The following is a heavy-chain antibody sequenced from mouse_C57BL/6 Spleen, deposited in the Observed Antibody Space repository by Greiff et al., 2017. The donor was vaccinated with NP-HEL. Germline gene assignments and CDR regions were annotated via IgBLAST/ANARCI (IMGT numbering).Heavy chain of an antibody. Sequence: EVKVVESGGGLVKPGGSLKLSCAASGFTFSDYGMHWVRQAPEKGLEWVAYISSGSSTIYYADTVKGRFTISRDNAKNTLFLQMTSLRSEDTAMYYCARGTMVTTVPFYWYFDVWGTGTTVTVSS. J-gene: IGHJ1*03. CDR3: ARGTMVTTVPFYWYFDV. D-gene: IGHD2-2*01. V-gene: IGHV5-17*01. CDR2: ISSGSSTI. CDR1: GFTFSDYG.